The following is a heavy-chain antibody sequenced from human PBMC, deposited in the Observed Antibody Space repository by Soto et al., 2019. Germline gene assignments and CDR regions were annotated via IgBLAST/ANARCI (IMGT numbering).Heavy chain of an antibody. CDR2: ISSSSSYI. J-gene: IGHJ5*02. CDR1: GFTFSSYS. Sequence: GGSLRLSCAASGFTFSSYSMNWVRQAPGKGLEWVSSISSSSSYIYYADSVKGRFTISRDNAKNSLYLQMNSLRAEDTAVYYCAREPEMVRGVIEWFDPWGQGTLVTVSS. CDR3: AREPEMVRGVIEWFDP. D-gene: IGHD3-10*01. V-gene: IGHV3-21*01.